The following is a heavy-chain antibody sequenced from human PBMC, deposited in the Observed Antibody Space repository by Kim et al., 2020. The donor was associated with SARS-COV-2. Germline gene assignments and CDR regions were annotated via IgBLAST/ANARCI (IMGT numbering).Heavy chain of an antibody. CDR3: AREAYYYDSSGSTHPHHAFDI. V-gene: IGHV1-46*01. J-gene: IGHJ3*02. Sequence: ASVKVSCKASGYTFTSYYMHWVRQAPGQGLEWMGIINPSGGSTSYAQKFQGRVTMTRDTSTSTVYMELSSLRSEDTAVYYCAREAYYYDSSGSTHPHHAFDIWGQGTMVTVSS. CDR2: INPSGGST. CDR1: GYTFTSYY. D-gene: IGHD3-22*01.